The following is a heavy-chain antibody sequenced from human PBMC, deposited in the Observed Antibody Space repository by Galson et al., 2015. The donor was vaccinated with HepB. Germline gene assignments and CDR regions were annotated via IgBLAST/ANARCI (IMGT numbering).Heavy chain of an antibody. D-gene: IGHD3-10*01. J-gene: IGHJ3*02. CDR3: ARDERLWFGEMGAFDI. Sequence: SLRLSCASSGFTFSSYWMSWVGPAPGQGLGWVGKIKQDGGEKYYVDSVKGRFTISRDNAKNSLYLQMNSLRAEDTAVYYCARDERLWFGEMGAFDIWGQGTMVTVSS. CDR1: GFTFSSYW. CDR2: IKQDGGEK. V-gene: IGHV3-7*01.